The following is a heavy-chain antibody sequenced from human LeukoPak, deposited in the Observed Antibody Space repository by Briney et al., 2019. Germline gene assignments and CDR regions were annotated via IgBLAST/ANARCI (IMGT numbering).Heavy chain of an antibody. CDR3: AARYCTGGSCLIDY. J-gene: IGHJ4*02. V-gene: IGHV1-58*02. CDR1: GFTLTSSA. Sequence: ASVKVSCKASGFTLTSSAMQWVRQARGQRLEWIGWIVVGSGNTNYAQKFQERVTITRDMSTSTAYMELSSLRSEDAAVYYCAARYCTGGSCLIDYWGQGTLVTVSS. CDR2: IVVGSGNT. D-gene: IGHD2-15*01.